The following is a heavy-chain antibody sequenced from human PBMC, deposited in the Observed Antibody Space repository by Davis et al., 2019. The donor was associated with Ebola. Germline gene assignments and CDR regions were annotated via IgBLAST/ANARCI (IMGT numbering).Heavy chain of an antibody. CDR3: ARLSGGSNDGVDN. CDR2: IDPSDSYT. CDR1: GHSFTSYW. J-gene: IGHJ4*02. Sequence: GESLKLSCQGSGHSFTSYWIRWVRQMPGKGLEWMGRIDPSDSYTNYSPSFQGHVTISADKSISTAYLQWSSLKASDTAMYYCARLSGGSNDGVDNWGQGTLVTVSS. V-gene: IGHV5-10-1*01. D-gene: IGHD1-1*01.